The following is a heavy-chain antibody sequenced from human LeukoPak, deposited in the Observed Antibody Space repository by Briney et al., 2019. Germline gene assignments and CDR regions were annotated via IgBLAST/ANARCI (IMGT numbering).Heavy chain of an antibody. D-gene: IGHD6-13*01. CDR3: ARGREGSSWYGDY. CDR2: IYSGGST. V-gene: IGHV3-53*01. CDR1: GFTVSSNY. J-gene: IGHJ4*02. Sequence: GGSLRLSCAASGFTVSSNYMSWVRQAPGKGLEWVSVIYSGGSTYYADSVKGRFTISRDNSKNTLYLQTNSLRAEDTAVYYCARGREGSSWYGDYWGQGTLVTVSS.